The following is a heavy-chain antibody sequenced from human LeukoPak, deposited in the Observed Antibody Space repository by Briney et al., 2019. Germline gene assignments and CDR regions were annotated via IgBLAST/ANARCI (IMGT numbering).Heavy chain of an antibody. J-gene: IGHJ1*01. CDR2: ISGSGGST. CDR3: AKDGRTYYCDSSGYRRAEYFQH. D-gene: IGHD3-22*01. V-gene: IGHV3-23*01. Sequence: PGGSLRLSCAASGFTFSIYAMSWVRQAPGKGLEWVSAISGSGGSTYYADSVKGRFTISRDNSKYTLYLQMNSLRAEDTAVYYCAKDGRTYYCDSSGYRRAEYFQHWGQGTLVTVSS. CDR1: GFTFSIYA.